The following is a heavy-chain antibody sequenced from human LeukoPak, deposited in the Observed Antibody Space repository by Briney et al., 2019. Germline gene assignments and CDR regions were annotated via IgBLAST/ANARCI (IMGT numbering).Heavy chain of an antibody. J-gene: IGHJ6*03. V-gene: IGHV1-2*02. CDR2: INPNSGGT. CDR3: ARAGDYGGISYYYYYMDV. CDR1: GYTFTGYY. D-gene: IGHD4-23*01. Sequence: ASVKVSCKASGYTFTGYYMHWVRQAPGQGLEWMGWINPNSGGTDYAQKFQGRVTMTRDTSISTAYMELSRLRSDDTAVYYCARAGDYGGISYYYYYMDVWGKGTTVTISS.